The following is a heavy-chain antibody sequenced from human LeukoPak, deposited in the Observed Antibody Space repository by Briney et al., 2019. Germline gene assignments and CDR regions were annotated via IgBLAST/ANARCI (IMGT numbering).Heavy chain of an antibody. CDR1: GSSISSYH. CDR2: IYYSGST. D-gene: IGHD5-24*01. V-gene: IGHV4-59*01. Sequence: SETLSLTCTVSGSSISSYHWSWIRQPPGKGLEWIGYIYYSGSTNYNPSLKSRVTISVDTSKNQFSLKLSSVTAADTAVYYCARVLLERWLQTDHWYFDLWGRGTLVTVSS. J-gene: IGHJ2*01. CDR3: ARVLLERWLQTDHWYFDL.